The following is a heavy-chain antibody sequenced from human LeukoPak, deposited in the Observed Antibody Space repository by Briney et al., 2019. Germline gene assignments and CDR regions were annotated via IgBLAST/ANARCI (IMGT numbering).Heavy chain of an antibody. CDR3: ARADTSYYYYMDV. D-gene: IGHD3-3*01. Sequence: VAAVKVSCKASGGTFSSYAISWVRQAPGQGLEWMGGFIPIFGTANYAQKFQGRVTITTDESTSTAYMELSSLRSEDTAVYYCARADTSYYYYMDVWGKGTTVTVSS. J-gene: IGHJ6*03. CDR2: FIPIFGTA. V-gene: IGHV1-69*05. CDR1: GGTFSSYA.